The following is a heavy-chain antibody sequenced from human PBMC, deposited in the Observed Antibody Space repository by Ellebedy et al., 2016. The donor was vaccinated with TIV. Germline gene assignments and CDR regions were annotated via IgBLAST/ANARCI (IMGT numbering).Heavy chain of an antibody. D-gene: IGHD1-1*01. Sequence: GESLKISXKGSGYSFTSYWIGWVRQMPGKGLEWMGIIYPGDSDTRYSPSFQGQVTISSDKSISTAYLQWSSLKASDTAMYYCARMPVQLERLQAFDIWGQGTMVTVSS. CDR1: GYSFTSYW. J-gene: IGHJ3*02. V-gene: IGHV5-51*01. CDR2: IYPGDSDT. CDR3: ARMPVQLERLQAFDI.